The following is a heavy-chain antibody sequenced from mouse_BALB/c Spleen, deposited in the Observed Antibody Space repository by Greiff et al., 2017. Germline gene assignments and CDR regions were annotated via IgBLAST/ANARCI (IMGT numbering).Heavy chain of an antibody. CDR3: ARSFQLGRFAY. CDR2: ISYSGST. CDR1: GYSITSDYA. Sequence: EVQLQQSGPGLVKPSQSLSLTCTVTGYSITSDYAWNWIRQFPGNKLEWMGYISYSGSTSYNPSLKSRISITRDTSKNQFFLQLNSVTTEDTATYYCARSFQLGRFAYWGQGTLVTVSA. V-gene: IGHV3-2*02. D-gene: IGHD4-1*02. J-gene: IGHJ3*01.